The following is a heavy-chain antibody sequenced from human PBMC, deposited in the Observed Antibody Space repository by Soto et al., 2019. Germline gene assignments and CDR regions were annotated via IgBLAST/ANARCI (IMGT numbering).Heavy chain of an antibody. CDR1: GYTFTSYG. Sequence: ASVKVSCKASGYTFTSYGISWVRQAPGQGLEWMGWISAYNGNTNYAQKLQGRVTMTTDTSTSTAYMEPRSLRSDDTAVYYCARDIVVVPAAIVSGYYYYGMDVWGQGTTVTVSS. D-gene: IGHD2-2*02. CDR3: ARDIVVVPAAIVSGYYYYGMDV. CDR2: ISAYNGNT. V-gene: IGHV1-18*01. J-gene: IGHJ6*02.